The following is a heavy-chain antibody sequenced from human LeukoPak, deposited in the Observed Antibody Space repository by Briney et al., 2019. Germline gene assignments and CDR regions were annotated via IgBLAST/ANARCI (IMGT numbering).Heavy chain of an antibody. D-gene: IGHD3-22*01. Sequence: GGSLRLSCAASGFTFSSYGMSWVRQAPGKGLEWVSAISGSGGSTYYADSVKGRFTISRDNSKNTLYLQMNSLRAEDTAVYYCAKAGNYYDSSGYYLFYWGQGTLVTVSS. J-gene: IGHJ4*02. CDR1: GFTFSSYG. V-gene: IGHV3-23*01. CDR3: AKAGNYYDSSGYYLFY. CDR2: ISGSGGST.